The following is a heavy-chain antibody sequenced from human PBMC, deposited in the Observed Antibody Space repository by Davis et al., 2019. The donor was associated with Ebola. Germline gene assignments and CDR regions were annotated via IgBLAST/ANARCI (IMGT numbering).Heavy chain of an antibody. CDR3: ARQHRVTRPLDL. J-gene: IGHJ5*02. CDR2: VSYSGDT. CDR1: GGSIISESHR. V-gene: IGHV4-39*01. D-gene: IGHD4-11*01. Sequence: SETLSLTCTVSGGSIISESHRWAWIRQTPGKGLEWIGTVSYSGDTYYKSSLKSRVAMSVDTSKNQFSLSLSSLTAADTAIYYCARQHRVTRPLDLWGQGTLVTVSS.